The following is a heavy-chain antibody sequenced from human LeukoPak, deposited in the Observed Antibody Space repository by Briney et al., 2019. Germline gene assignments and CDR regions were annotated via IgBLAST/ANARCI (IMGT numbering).Heavy chain of an antibody. J-gene: IGHJ3*02. V-gene: IGHV3-7*01. Sequence: GGPLRLSCAASGFTFSSYWMSWVRQAPGKGLEWVANIKQDGSEKYYVDSVKGRFTISRDNAKNSLYLQMNSLRAEDTAVYYCARDTLGYCSGGSCYFADAFDIWGQGTMVTVSS. CDR1: GFTFSSYW. D-gene: IGHD2-15*01. CDR3: ARDTLGYCSGGSCYFADAFDI. CDR2: IKQDGSEK.